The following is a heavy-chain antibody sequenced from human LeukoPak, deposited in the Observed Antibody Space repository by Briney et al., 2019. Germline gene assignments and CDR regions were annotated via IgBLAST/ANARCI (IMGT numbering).Heavy chain of an antibody. Sequence: SSETLSLTCNVSGYSFSSGYYWGWIRQPPGKGLEWIGSIYHSGSTYYNPSLRSRVTISVDTSKNQFSLKLSSVTAADTAVYYCARDVVVVPAAKDSAINWFDPWGQGTLVTVSS. J-gene: IGHJ5*02. D-gene: IGHD2-2*01. CDR3: ARDVVVVPAAKDSAINWFDP. V-gene: IGHV4-38-2*02. CDR1: GYSFSSGYY. CDR2: IYHSGST.